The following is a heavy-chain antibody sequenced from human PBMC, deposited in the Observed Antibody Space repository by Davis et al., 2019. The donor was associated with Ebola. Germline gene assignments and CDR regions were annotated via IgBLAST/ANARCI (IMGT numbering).Heavy chain of an antibody. CDR2: IFHGGTT. V-gene: IGHV4-4*02. D-gene: IGHD2-21*02. Sequence: MPSETLSLTCAVSGDSISSSNWWSWVRQPPGKGLEWIGEIFHGGTTNYNPSLKSRVIMSVDKSKNQFSLKLTSVTAADTAVYYCARFLAFCGGGDCALGGIDPWGQGTLVIVSS. J-gene: IGHJ5*02. CDR1: GDSISSSNW. CDR3: ARFLAFCGGGDCALGGIDP.